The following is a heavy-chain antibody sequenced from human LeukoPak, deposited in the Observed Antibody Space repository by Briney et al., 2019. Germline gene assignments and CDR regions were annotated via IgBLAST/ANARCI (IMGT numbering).Heavy chain of an antibody. D-gene: IGHD5-12*01. CDR3: ARGYVHAFDI. CDR2: IGIAGDT. Sequence: LSGGSLRLSCAASGFAFSIYDMHWVRQVTGKGLEWVSAIGIAGDTYYPGSVKGRFTISRENAKNSLYLQMNSLRAGDTAVYYCARGYVHAFDIWGQGTMVTVSS. CDR1: GFAFSIYD. J-gene: IGHJ3*02. V-gene: IGHV3-13*04.